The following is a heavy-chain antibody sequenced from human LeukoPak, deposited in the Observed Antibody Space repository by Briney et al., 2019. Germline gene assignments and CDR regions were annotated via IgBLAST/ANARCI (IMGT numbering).Heavy chain of an antibody. CDR2: IKSDGTTT. J-gene: IGHJ4*02. Sequence: QPGGSLRLSCAASGFTFSDFWMHWVRQAPGKGLVWVSRIKSDGTTTTYADSVRGRFTISRDNAKNTLYLQMNSLRAEDTAVYYCARVSGSGSHFDYWGQGTLVTVSS. CDR3: ARVSGSGSHFDY. CDR1: GFTFSDFW. V-gene: IGHV3-74*03. D-gene: IGHD3-10*01.